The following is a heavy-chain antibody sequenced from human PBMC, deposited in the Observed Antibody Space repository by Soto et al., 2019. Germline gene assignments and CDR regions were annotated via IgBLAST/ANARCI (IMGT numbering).Heavy chain of an antibody. V-gene: IGHV1-8*01. J-gene: IGHJ6*03. CDR3: ARGYCSSTSCYDANYYYMDV. Sequence: ASVKVSCKASGYTFTSYDINWVRQATGQGLEWMGWMNPNSGNTGYAQKFQGRVTMTRNTSISTAYMELSSLRSEDTAVYYCARGYCSSTSCYDANYYYMDVWGKGTTVTVSS. D-gene: IGHD2-2*01. CDR2: MNPNSGNT. CDR1: GYTFTSYD.